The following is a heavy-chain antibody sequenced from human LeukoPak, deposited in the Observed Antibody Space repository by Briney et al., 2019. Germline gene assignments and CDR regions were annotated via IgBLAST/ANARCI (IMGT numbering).Heavy chain of an antibody. CDR3: ARGCSGGACPSDY. Sequence: PSETLSLTCTVSGGSISSYYWSWIRQPPGKGLEWIGYIYYSGSTNYNPSLKSRVTISVDTSKNQFSLNLTSVTAADTAVYYCARGCSGGACPSDYWGQGTLVTVSS. D-gene: IGHD2-15*01. CDR1: GGSISSYY. V-gene: IGHV4-59*12. J-gene: IGHJ4*02. CDR2: IYYSGST.